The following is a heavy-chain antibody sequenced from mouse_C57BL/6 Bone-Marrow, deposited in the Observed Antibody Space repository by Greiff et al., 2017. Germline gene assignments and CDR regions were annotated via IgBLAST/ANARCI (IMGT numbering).Heavy chain of an antibody. V-gene: IGHV1-75*01. CDR3: ARLGYYGSSPFFDY. J-gene: IGHJ2*01. CDR2: IFPGSGST. D-gene: IGHD1-1*01. CDR1: GYTFTDYY. Sequence: QVQLQQSGPELVKPGASVKISCKASGYTFTDYYINWVKQRPGQGLEWIGWIFPGSGSTYYNEKFKGKAPLTVDKSSSTAYILLSRLTSEDYAVYFCARLGYYGSSPFFDYWGQGTTLTVSS.